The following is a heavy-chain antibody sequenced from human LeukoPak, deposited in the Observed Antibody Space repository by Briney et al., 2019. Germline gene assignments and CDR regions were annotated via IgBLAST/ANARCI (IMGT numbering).Heavy chain of an antibody. CDR3: ATPVPTAYSFDY. CDR1: GYTFTGYY. V-gene: IGHV1-2*02. CDR2: INPNSGGT. J-gene: IGHJ4*02. D-gene: IGHD2-15*01. Sequence: ASVKVSCKASGYTFTGYYMHWVRHAPGQGLEWMGWINPNSGGTNYAQKFQGSVTMTRDTSISTAYMELSRLRSDDTAVYYCATPVPTAYSFDYWGQGTLVTVSS.